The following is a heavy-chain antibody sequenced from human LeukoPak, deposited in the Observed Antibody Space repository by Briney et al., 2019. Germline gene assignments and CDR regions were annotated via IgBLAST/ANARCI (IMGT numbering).Heavy chain of an antibody. CDR2: ISSNGGST. D-gene: IGHD1-26*01. CDR1: GFTFSSYA. Sequence: RTGGSLRLSCAASGFTFSSYAMHWVRQAPGKGLEYVSAISSNGGSTYYADSVKGRFTISRDNSKNTLYLQMSSLRAEDTAVYYCVKGGRGLKMLDAFDIWGQGTMVTVSS. J-gene: IGHJ3*02. V-gene: IGHV3-64D*06. CDR3: VKGGRGLKMLDAFDI.